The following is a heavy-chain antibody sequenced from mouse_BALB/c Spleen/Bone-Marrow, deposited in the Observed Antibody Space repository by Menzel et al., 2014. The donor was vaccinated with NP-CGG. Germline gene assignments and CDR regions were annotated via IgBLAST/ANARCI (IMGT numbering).Heavy chain of an antibody. D-gene: IGHD5-1*01. CDR3: TRLPH. Sequence: QVQLQHSGAELVKPGASVKLSCKASGYTFTSYYMYWVKQRPGQGLEWIGEINPSNGGTNFNEKFKSRATLTVDKSSSTAYMQLSSLTSEDSAVYYCTRLPHWGQGTSVTVSS. V-gene: IGHV1S81*02. CDR2: INPSNGGT. CDR1: GYTFTSYY. J-gene: IGHJ4*01.